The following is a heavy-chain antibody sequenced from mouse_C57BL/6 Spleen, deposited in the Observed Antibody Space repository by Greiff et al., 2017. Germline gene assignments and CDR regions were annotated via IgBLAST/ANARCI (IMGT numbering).Heavy chain of an antibody. CDR3: TTFTTGGYFDV. D-gene: IGHD1-1*01. Sequence: EVKLQQSGAELVRPGASVKLSCTASGFNIKDYYMHWVKQRPEQGLEWIGRIDPEDGDTEYAPKFQGKATMTEDTSSNTAYLQLSSLTSEDTAVYYCTTFTTGGYFDVWGTGTTVTVSS. J-gene: IGHJ1*03. CDR1: GFNIKDYY. V-gene: IGHV14-1*01. CDR2: IDPEDGDT.